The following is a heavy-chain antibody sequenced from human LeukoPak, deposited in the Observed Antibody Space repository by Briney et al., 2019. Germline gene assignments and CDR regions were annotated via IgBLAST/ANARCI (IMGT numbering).Heavy chain of an antibody. CDR3: AKAKYYDILTGTPPY. CDR1: GFTFSSYA. D-gene: IGHD3-9*01. Sequence: GGSLRLSCAASGFTFSSYAMHWVRQAPGKGLEWVAVISYDGSNKYYADSVKGRFTISRDNSKNTLYLQMNSLRAEDTAVYYCAKAKYYDILTGTPPYWGQGTLVTVSS. CDR2: ISYDGSNK. J-gene: IGHJ4*02. V-gene: IGHV3-30-3*01.